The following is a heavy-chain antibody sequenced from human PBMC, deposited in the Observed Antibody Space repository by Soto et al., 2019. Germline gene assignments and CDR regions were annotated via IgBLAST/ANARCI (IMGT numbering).Heavy chain of an antibody. CDR1: GASIRSGGYY. Sequence: SETLSLTCSVSGASIRSGGYYWSWLRQSPGKGLEWIGHIYYTGSTFYSPSLKSRLTISLDTSKNQFSLDLRSVTAADTAMYYCARIEMASIKWGRGTLVTVPQ. J-gene: IGHJ4*02. V-gene: IGHV4-31*03. CDR3: ARIEMASIK. CDR2: IYYTGST.